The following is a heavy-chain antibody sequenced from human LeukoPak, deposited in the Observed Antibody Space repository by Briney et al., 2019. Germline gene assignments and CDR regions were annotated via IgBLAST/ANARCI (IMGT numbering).Heavy chain of an antibody. J-gene: IGHJ6*03. CDR3: ARAIPRARGYYYYYMDV. Sequence: SQTLSLTCTVSGGSISSGSYYWSWIRQPAGKGLEWIGRIYTSGSTNYNPSLKSRVTISVDTSKNQFSLKLSSVTAADTAVYYCARAIPRARGYYYYYMDVWGQGTTVTVSS. V-gene: IGHV4-61*02. CDR2: IYTSGST. CDR1: GGSISSGSYY. D-gene: IGHD1-26*01.